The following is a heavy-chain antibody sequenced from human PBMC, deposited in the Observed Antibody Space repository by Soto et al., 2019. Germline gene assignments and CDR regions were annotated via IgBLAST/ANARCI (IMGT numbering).Heavy chain of an antibody. CDR2: IYYSGDT. CDR1: GGSLSRSRYY. V-gene: IGHV4-39*01. Sequence: QLQLQESGPGLVKPSETLSLTCTVSGGSLSRSRYYWGWVRQPPGKGLEWIATIYYSGDTYYNPXLKSRVTISVXXSXNPXSLKLTSVTAADTAVYFCARPFHVGFGDFRAWFDPWGQGTLVTVSS. CDR3: ARPFHVGFGDFRAWFDP. D-gene: IGHD3-10*01. J-gene: IGHJ5*02.